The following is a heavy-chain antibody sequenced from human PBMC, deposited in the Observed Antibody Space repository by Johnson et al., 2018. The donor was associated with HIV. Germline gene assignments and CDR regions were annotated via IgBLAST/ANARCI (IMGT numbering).Heavy chain of an antibody. D-gene: IGHD1-26*01. CDR1: GFTFSDYY. CDR2: ISSSGSGGTT. V-gene: IGHV3-11*01. J-gene: IGHJ3*02. CDR3: AIHSGVCSYWEDVFDI. Sequence: QVQLVESGGGLVKPGGSLRLSCAASGFTFSDYYMSWIRQAPGKGLEWVSYISSSGSGGTTYYADSVKGRFTISRHNSKNTLYLQMNSLRAEDTAVYYCAIHSGVCSYWEDVFDIWGQGTMVTVSS.